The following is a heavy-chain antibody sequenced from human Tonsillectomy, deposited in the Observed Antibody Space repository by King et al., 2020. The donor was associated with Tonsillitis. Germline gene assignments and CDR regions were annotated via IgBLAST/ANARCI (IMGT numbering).Heavy chain of an antibody. CDR3: ATQAMALGGWFDP. CDR1: GYSFSSYW. Sequence: VQLVQSGAEVKKPGESLKISCKGSGYSFSSYWIGWVRQMPGKGLEWMGIIYPCDSDTRYSPSFQGQVTISADKSISTAYLQWSSLKASDTAIYYCATQAMALGGWFDPWGQGTLVTVSS. D-gene: IGHD5-18*01. V-gene: IGHV5-51*03. J-gene: IGHJ5*02. CDR2: IYPCDSDT.